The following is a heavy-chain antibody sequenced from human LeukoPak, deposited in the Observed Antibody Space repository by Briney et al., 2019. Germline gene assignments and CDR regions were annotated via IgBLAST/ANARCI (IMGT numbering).Heavy chain of an antibody. D-gene: IGHD2-21*01. J-gene: IGHJ4*02. V-gene: IGHV1-18*01. CDR3: ARSSSVTIPGYYFDY. CDR2: ISAYNGNT. Sequence: ASVKVSCKASGGTFSGYAISWVRQAPGQGLEWMGWISAYNGNTNYAQKLQGRVTMTTDTSTSTAYMELRSLRSDDTAVYYCARSSSVTIPGYYFDYWGQGTLVTVSS. CDR1: GGTFSGYA.